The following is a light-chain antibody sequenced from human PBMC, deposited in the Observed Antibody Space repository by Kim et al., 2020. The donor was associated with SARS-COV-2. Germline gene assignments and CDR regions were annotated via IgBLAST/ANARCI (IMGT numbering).Light chain of an antibody. CDR2: AAS. J-gene: IGKJ5*01. CDR1: QCLGSW. V-gene: IGKV1-12*01. CDR3: QQAKAFPIT. Sequence: AAVGVRVTITCRASQCLGSWLAWYQQKPGKPPNLLIYAASRLQDGVPSRFSASESGTDFTLTITSVQPEDFATYFCQQAKAFPITFGQGTRLEIK.